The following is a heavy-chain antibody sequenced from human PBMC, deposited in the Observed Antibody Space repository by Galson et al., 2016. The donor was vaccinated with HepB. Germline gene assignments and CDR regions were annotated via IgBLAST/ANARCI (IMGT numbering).Heavy chain of an antibody. CDR2: VGHIDGGT. D-gene: IGHD1-26*01. J-gene: IGHJ6*02. Sequence: SLRLSCAASGFSFNDYDMAWVRQTPEKGLECVPTVGHIDGGTDYADSVTGRFTVSGDNSRSTMFLHMNSLRDEDTAVYYCARSRGHGYAMDVWGQGTTVIVSS. V-gene: IGHV3-23*01. CDR1: GFSFNDYD. CDR3: ARSRGHGYAMDV.